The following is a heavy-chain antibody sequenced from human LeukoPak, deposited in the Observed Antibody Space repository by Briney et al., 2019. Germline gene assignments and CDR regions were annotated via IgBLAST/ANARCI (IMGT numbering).Heavy chain of an antibody. V-gene: IGHV4-34*01. CDR3: ARGPTISETGYFDY. CDR1: GGSFGTYY. D-gene: IGHD1-1*01. CDR2: INHRGDT. Sequence: PSETLSLTCAVYGGSFGTYYWSWIRQSPGKGLEWIAEINHRGDTNYNPSVKSRVTISVDTSKSQFSLKVSSLTAADTAVYYCARGPTISETGYFDYWGQGTLVTVSS. J-gene: IGHJ4*03.